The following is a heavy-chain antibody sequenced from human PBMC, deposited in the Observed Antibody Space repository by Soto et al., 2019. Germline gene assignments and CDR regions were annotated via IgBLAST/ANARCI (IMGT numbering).Heavy chain of an antibody. Sequence: GGSLRLSCAASGFTLSNAWVSWVRQAPGKGLEWVGRIKNKMEGGTTDYAAPVKGRFTISRDDSKNMLYLQMNSLITDDTAVYYCAPYWNFDYWGQGTLVTVSS. CDR2: IKNKMEGGTT. D-gene: IGHD2-15*01. CDR1: GFTLSNAW. J-gene: IGHJ4*02. CDR3: APYWNFDY. V-gene: IGHV3-15*01.